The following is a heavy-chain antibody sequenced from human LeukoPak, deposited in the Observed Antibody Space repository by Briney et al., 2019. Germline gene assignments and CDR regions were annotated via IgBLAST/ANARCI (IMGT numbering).Heavy chain of an antibody. V-gene: IGHV3-23*01. D-gene: IGHD3-22*01. CDR1: GFTFSSFA. J-gene: IGHJ4*02. Sequence: GGSLRLSCAASGFTFSSFAMSWVRQAPGRGLEWVSAISGGGTNTYYANVAKGRFTISRDNSKNTLYLQMNSLRAEDTAVYYCAKRPQTYYYVSSGYYYDYWGQGTLVTVSS. CDR2: ISGGGTNT. CDR3: AKRPQTYYYVSSGYYYDY.